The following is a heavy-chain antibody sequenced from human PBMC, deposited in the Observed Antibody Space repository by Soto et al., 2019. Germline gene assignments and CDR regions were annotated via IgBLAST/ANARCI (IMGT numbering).Heavy chain of an antibody. CDR2: VYATKDI. CDR3: AHGRSVGSTYFFEY. CDR1: GFSLTTGAVG. V-gene: IGHV2-5*01. D-gene: IGHD2-2*03. J-gene: IGHJ4*02. Sequence: QITLKESGPTLVKPTQTLTLTCTFSGFSLTTGAVGVGWIRQPPGKALEWLALVYATKDIRYSPSLNNRLTITKDTSKIQVVLTMTNMDPSDTATYSCAHGRSVGSTYFFEYWGQGTLVTVSS.